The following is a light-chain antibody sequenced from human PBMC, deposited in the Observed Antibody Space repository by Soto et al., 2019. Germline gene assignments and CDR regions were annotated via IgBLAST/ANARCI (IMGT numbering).Light chain of an antibody. V-gene: IGLV2-14*03. CDR3: SSYTSSSTEV. J-gene: IGLJ1*01. CDR1: SSDVGGYNY. CDR2: DVN. Sequence: QSVLTQPASVSGSPGQSITISCTGTSSDVGGYNYVSWYQHHPGKAPKLLIYDVNSRPSGVSDRFSGSKSGNTASLTISGLQAEDEADYYCSSYTSSSTEVFGTGTXVTVL.